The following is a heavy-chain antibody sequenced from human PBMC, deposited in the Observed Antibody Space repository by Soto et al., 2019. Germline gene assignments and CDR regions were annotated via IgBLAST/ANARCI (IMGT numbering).Heavy chain of an antibody. Sequence: GSLRLSCAASGFTFDDYTMHWVRQVPGKGLEWVSLISWDGGSTSYADSVKGRFAISRDNIKNSLHLQMNSLTTEDTAVYYCAKDRAAVTGAYYYYAMDVWGQGTTVTVSS. CDR3: AKDRAAVTGAYYYYAMDV. D-gene: IGHD2-21*02. CDR2: ISWDGGST. V-gene: IGHV3-43*01. J-gene: IGHJ6*02. CDR1: GFTFDDYT.